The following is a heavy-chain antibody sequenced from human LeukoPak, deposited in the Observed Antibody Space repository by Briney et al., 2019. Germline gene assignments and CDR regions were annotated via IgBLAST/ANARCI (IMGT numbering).Heavy chain of an antibody. D-gene: IGHD1-26*01. CDR2: MNPNSGNT. Sequence: ASVKVSCKASGYTLTGYDINWVRQATGQGLEWMGWMNPNSGNTGYAQKFQGRITMTRNTSISTAYMELSSLRSEDTAVYYCARDTRGARAFDIWGQGTMVTVSS. V-gene: IGHV1-8*01. J-gene: IGHJ3*02. CDR1: GYTLTGYD. CDR3: ARDTRGARAFDI.